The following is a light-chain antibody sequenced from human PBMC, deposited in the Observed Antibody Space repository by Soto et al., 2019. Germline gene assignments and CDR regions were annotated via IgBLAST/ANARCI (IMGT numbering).Light chain of an antibody. J-gene: IGKJ1*01. CDR3: QQYDSSPWT. Sequence: EIVLTQSPGTLSLSPGERATLSCRTSQSVSRNYLAWHQQKPGQAPRLFIYGASSRAAGIPDRFSGFGSGTDFTRTISRLAPDDFAVYYCQQYDSSPWTFGQGTKVEVK. CDR1: QSVSRNY. CDR2: GAS. V-gene: IGKV3-20*01.